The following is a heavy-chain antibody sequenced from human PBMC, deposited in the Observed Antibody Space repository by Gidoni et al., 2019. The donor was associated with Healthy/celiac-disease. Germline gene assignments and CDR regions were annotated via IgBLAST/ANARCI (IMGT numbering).Heavy chain of an antibody. CDR3: ARALYPPTMVRYYYYYMDV. D-gene: IGHD3-10*01. V-gene: IGHV4-59*01. Sequence: QVQLQESGPGLVKPSETLSLTCTVSGGSISSYYWSWIRQPPGKGLEWIGYIYYSGSTNYNPSLKSRVTISVDTSKNQFSLKLSSVTAADTAVYYCARALYPPTMVRYYYYYMDVWGKGTTVTVSS. CDR2: IYYSGST. CDR1: GGSISSYY. J-gene: IGHJ6*03.